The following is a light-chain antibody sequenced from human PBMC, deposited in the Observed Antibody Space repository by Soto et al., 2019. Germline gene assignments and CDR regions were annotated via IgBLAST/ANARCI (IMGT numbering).Light chain of an antibody. CDR2: DAS. V-gene: IGKV1-5*01. J-gene: IGKJ1*01. CDR3: QQYNSYSPET. CDR1: QSISSW. Sequence: DSQMTQSPSTLSASVGDRVTITCRASQSISSWLAWYQRKPGKAPKLLIYDASSLESGVPSRFSGSGSGTEFTLTISSLQPDDFATYYCQQYNSYSPETFGQGTKVDIK.